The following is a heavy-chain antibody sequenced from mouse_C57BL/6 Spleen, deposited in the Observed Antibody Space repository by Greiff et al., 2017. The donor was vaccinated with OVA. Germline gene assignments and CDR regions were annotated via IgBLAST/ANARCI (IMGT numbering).Heavy chain of an antibody. CDR2: IDPSDSYP. CDR1: GYTFTSYW. Sequence: QVQLQQPGAELVKPGASVKLSCKASGYTFTSYWMQWVKQRPGQGLEWIGEIDPSDSYPNYTQKFKGKATLTVDTSSSTAYMQLSSLTSEDSAVYYCARQVTTRYFDYWGQGTTLTVSS. V-gene: IGHV1-50*01. CDR3: ARQVTTRYFDY. J-gene: IGHJ2*01. D-gene: IGHD2-12*01.